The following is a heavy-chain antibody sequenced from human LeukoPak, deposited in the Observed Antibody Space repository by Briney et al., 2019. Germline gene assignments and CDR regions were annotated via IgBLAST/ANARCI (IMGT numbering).Heavy chain of an antibody. CDR1: VYTLTDYY. CDR2: INPNRGGTNPNSGAT. Sequence: AAVKVSCKTSVYTLTDYYMHWVRQAAGQGLEWMGWINPNRGGTNPNSGATHYAQKFQGRVTMTRDTSISTAYMELSRLTSDDTAVYYCARDMRRGRDYYGSGTLEFWGEGTLVSVCS. V-gene: IGHV1-2*02. D-gene: IGHD3-10*01. CDR3: ARDMRRGRDYYGSGTLEF. J-gene: IGHJ4*02.